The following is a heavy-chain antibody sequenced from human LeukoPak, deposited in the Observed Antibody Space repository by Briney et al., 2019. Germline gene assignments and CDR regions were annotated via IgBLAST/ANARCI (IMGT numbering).Heavy chain of an antibody. CDR2: IYYSGST. Sequence: PSETLSLTCTVSGGSISSYYWSWIRQPPGKGLEWIGYIYYSGSTNYNPSLKSRVTISVDTSKNQFSLKLSSVTAADTAVYYCARRAAVAGTAVFDYWGQGTLVTVSS. D-gene: IGHD6-19*01. J-gene: IGHJ4*02. CDR1: GGSISSYY. CDR3: ARRAAVAGTAVFDY. V-gene: IGHV4-59*08.